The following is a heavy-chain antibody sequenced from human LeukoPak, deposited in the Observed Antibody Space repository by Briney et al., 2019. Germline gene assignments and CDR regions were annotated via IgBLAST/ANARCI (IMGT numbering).Heavy chain of an antibody. V-gene: IGHV3-48*03. CDR1: GFTFSSYE. D-gene: IGHD6-19*01. Sequence: GGSLRLSCAASGFTFSSYEMNWVRQAPGKGLEWVSYISSSGSTIYYADSVKGRFTISRDNAKNSLYLQMNSLRAEDTAVYYCASHSSGWFLNQDYWGQGTLVTVSS. CDR3: ASHSSGWFLNQDY. J-gene: IGHJ4*02. CDR2: ISSSGSTI.